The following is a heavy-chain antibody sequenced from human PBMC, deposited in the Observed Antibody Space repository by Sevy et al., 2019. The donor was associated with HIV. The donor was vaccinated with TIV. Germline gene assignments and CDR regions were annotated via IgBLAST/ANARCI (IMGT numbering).Heavy chain of an antibody. Sequence: GGSLRLSCAASGFTFSSFGMHWVRQAPGKGLEWVAVIWYKGSTTYYADSVRGRFTISRDSSNNTLYLQMNSLRADDTAVYYCAATATHLDYWGQGTLVTVSS. CDR2: IWYKGSTT. D-gene: IGHD1-26*01. CDR3: AATATHLDY. V-gene: IGHV3-33*01. CDR1: GFTFSSFG. J-gene: IGHJ4*02.